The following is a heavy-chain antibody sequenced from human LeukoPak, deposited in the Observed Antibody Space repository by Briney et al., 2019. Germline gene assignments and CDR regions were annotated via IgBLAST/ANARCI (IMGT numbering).Heavy chain of an antibody. CDR2: ISSSSSYI. Sequence: PGRSLRLSCAASGFTFSSYGMHWVRQAPGKGLEWVSSISSSSSYIYYADSVKGRFTISRDNAKNSLYLQMNSLRAEDTAVYYCARETRITIFGVVVDWFDPWGQGTLVTVSS. CDR3: ARETRITIFGVVVDWFDP. J-gene: IGHJ5*02. CDR1: GFTFSSYG. V-gene: IGHV3-21*01. D-gene: IGHD3-3*01.